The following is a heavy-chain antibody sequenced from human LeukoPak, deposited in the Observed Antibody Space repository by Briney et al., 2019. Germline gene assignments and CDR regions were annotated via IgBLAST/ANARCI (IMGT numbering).Heavy chain of an antibody. CDR3: ARHVRNYYDSSGYYYVGVDWFDP. V-gene: IGHV4-4*07. CDR2: IYTSGST. Sequence: PSETLSLTCTVSGGSISSYYWSWIRQPAGKGLEWIGRIYTSGSTNYNPSLKSRVTISVDTSKNQFSLKLSSVTAADTAVYYCARHVRNYYDSSGYYYVGVDWFDPWGQGTLVTVSS. J-gene: IGHJ5*02. CDR1: GGSISSYY. D-gene: IGHD3-22*01.